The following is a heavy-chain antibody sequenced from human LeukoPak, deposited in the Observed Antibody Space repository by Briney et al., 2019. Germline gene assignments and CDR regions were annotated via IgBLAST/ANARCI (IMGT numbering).Heavy chain of an antibody. CDR1: GFTFSNYW. CDR3: ARDNGVVHGVYYMDV. V-gene: IGHV3-7*01. CDR2: IKQDGSEK. Sequence: GGSLRLSCAASGFTFSNYWMTWVRQAPGKGLEWVADIKQDGSEKLYVKSVRGRFTISRDNAEMSLFLQMNSLRAEDTAVYYCARDNGVVHGVYYMDVWGKGTTVTVS. J-gene: IGHJ6*03. D-gene: IGHD3-3*01.